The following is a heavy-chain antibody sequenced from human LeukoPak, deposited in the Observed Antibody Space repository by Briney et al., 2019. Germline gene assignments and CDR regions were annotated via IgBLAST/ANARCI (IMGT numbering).Heavy chain of an antibody. CDR3: ARDHSSGWYGYYYYYMDV. CDR1: GYTFTSYY. Sequence: ASVKVSCKASGYTFTSYYMHWVRQAPGQGLEWMGIINPSGGSTSYAQKFQGRVTMTTDTSTSTAYMELRSLRSDDTAVYYCARDHSSGWYGYYYYYMDVWGKGTTVTVSS. D-gene: IGHD6-19*01. CDR2: INPSGGST. V-gene: IGHV1-46*01. J-gene: IGHJ6*03.